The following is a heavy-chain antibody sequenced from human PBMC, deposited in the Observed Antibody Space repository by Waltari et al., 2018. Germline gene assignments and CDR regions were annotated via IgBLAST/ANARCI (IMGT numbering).Heavy chain of an antibody. Sequence: EVQLVESGGGLVQPAGSLRLPCAASGFTCSSSWMSWARQAPGKGLEWVANIKQDGSEKYYVDSVKGRFTISRDNAKNSLYLQMNSLRAEDTAVYYCARGGAAAGKDFYYYYGMDVWGQGTTVTVSS. J-gene: IGHJ6*02. CDR1: GFTCSSSW. D-gene: IGHD6-13*01. V-gene: IGHV3-7*01. CDR2: IKQDGSEK. CDR3: ARGGAAAGKDFYYYYGMDV.